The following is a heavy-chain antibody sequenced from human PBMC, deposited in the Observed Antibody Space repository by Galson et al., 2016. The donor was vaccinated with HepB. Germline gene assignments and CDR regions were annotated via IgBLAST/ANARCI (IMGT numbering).Heavy chain of an antibody. CDR3: ARYGSWTGFDY. CDR1: LDTISITGYF. V-gene: IGHV4-31*03. J-gene: IGHJ4*02. Sequence: TLSLTCTASLDTISITGYFWSWIRQVPGGGLEWIGYISHSGSVYLNPSLKSRSVISVDTSKNQFSLDVRSVTAADTAVYFCARYGSWTGFDYWGRGILVTVSS. CDR2: ISHSGSV. D-gene: IGHD6-13*01.